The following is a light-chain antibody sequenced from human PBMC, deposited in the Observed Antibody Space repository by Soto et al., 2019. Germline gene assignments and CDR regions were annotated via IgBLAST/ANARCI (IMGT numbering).Light chain of an antibody. CDR2: GAS. CDR1: ESVSSN. J-gene: IGKJ1*01. CDR3: QQYNSWRT. V-gene: IGKV3-15*01. Sequence: EIVMTQSPATLSVSPGARAPLSCRASESVSSNLAWYQQKPGQAPRLLIYGASTRATGIPARISGSGSGTEFTLTISSLQSEDFAVYYCQQYNSWRTFGQGTKVDIK.